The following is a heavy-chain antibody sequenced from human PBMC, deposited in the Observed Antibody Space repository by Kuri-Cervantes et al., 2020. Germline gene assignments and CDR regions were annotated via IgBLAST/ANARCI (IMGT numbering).Heavy chain of an antibody. V-gene: IGHV3-53*01. Sequence: GESLKISCAASGFNVSSNYMSWVRQAPGKGLEWVSVIYSGGSTYSADFVKGRFTISRDNSKNTLYLQMDSLRAEDTAVYYCARSGAATKSVTRDYFDYWGQGTLVTVSS. CDR2: IYSGGST. CDR1: GFNVSSNY. D-gene: IGHD6-13*01. CDR3: ARSGAATKSVTRDYFDY. J-gene: IGHJ4*02.